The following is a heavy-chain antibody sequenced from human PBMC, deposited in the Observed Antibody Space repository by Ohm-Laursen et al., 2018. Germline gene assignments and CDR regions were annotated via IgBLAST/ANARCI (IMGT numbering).Heavy chain of an antibody. V-gene: IGHV3-15*01. CDR2: IKSKTDGGTT. D-gene: IGHD4-11*01. J-gene: IGHJ1*01. CDR3: TTHYKF. CDR1: GFTFSSHA. Sequence: SLRLSCAAFGFTFSSHAMSWVRQAPGKGLEWVGRIKSKTDGGTTDYAAPVKGRFTISRDDSKNTLYLQIDSLKTEDTAIYYCTTHYKFWGQGTLVTVSA.